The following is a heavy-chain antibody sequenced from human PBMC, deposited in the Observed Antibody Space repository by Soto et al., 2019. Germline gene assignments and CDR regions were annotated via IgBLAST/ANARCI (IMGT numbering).Heavy chain of an antibody. CDR3: ARTGLDSSGYPLSFFDY. V-gene: IGHV1-69*13. Sequence: GASVKVSCKASGGTFSNYAISWVRQAPGQGLEWMGGIILPFGTTNCAQKFQGRVTITADESTSTAYMELSSLRSEDTAVYYCARTGLDSSGYPLSFFDYWGQGTLVTVSS. D-gene: IGHD3-22*01. CDR2: IILPFGTT. CDR1: GGTFSNYA. J-gene: IGHJ4*02.